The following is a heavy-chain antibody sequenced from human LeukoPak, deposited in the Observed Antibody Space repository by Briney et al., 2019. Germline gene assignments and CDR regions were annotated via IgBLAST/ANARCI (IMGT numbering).Heavy chain of an antibody. CDR2: INRSGST. J-gene: IGHJ4*02. V-gene: IGHV4-34*01. CDR1: GASFSDYY. Sequence: PSETLSLTCVVYGASFSDYYWTWIRQPPGKGLEWIGEINRSGSTNYNPSLKSRVTISVDTSKNQFSLKLSSVTAADTAVYYCARLGQQLVRTNFDYWGQGTLVTVSS. CDR3: ARLGQQLVRTNFDY. D-gene: IGHD6-6*01.